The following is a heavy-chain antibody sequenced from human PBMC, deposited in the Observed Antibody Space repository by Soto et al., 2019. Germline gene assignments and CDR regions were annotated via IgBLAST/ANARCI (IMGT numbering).Heavy chain of an antibody. Sequence: QVQVVESGGGVVQPGRSLRLSCAASGFTFSTYAMHWVRQAPGKGLEWVAVISYDGDNKYYADSVKGRFTISRDNSKNTLYLQMNSLRAEDTAVYYCARGPFFWSGYYTDDAFDIWGQGTMVTVSS. CDR2: ISYDGDNK. V-gene: IGHV3-30-3*01. CDR3: ARGPFFWSGYYTDDAFDI. CDR1: GFTFSTYA. J-gene: IGHJ3*02. D-gene: IGHD3-3*01.